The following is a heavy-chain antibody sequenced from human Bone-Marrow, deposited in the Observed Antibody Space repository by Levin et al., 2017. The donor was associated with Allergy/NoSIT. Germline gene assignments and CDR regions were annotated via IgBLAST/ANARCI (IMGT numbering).Heavy chain of an antibody. V-gene: IGHV3-53*01. CDR1: GFLVSSNY. Sequence: GGSLRLSCTVSGFLVSSNYMSWVRQAPGKGLEWVSIIYADGRTYYADSAKGRFTISRDISKNIVYLQMNNLIVDDTAKYYCASSSYSNSWFDGWGQGTRVTVSS. J-gene: IGHJ5*02. CDR2: IYADGRT. CDR3: ASSSYSNSWFDG. D-gene: IGHD4-11*01.